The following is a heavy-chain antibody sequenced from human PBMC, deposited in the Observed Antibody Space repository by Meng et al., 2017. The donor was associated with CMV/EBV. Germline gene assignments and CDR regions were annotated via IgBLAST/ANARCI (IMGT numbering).Heavy chain of an antibody. Sequence: GESLKISCAASGYTFTGYYMHWVRQAPGQGLEWMGWINPNSGGTNYAQKFQGRVTMTRDTSISTAYMELSRLRSDDTAVYYCARMVSSGYYYFDYWGQGTLVTVSS. CDR2: INPNSGGT. D-gene: IGHD6-19*01. J-gene: IGHJ4*02. V-gene: IGHV1-2*02. CDR1: GYTFTGYY. CDR3: ARMVSSGYYYFDY.